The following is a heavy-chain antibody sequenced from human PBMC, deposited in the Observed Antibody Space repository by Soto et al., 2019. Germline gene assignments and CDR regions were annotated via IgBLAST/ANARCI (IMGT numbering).Heavy chain of an antibody. V-gene: IGHV3-30*18. CDR2: ISYDGSNK. Sequence: QVQLVESGGGVVQPGRSLRLSCAASGFTFSSYGMHWVRQAPGKGLEGVSVISYDGSNKYYADSVKGRFTISRDNSQSTLYLQMYSLRADDTAVYYCAKVLQYSSSPPDYWGQGNLVNVSS. D-gene: IGHD6-6*01. CDR3: AKVLQYSSSPPDY. CDR1: GFTFSSYG. J-gene: IGHJ4*02.